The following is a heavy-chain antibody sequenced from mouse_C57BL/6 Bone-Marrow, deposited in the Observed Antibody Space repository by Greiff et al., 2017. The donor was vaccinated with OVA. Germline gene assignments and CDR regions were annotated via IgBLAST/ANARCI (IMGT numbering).Heavy chain of an antibody. CDR1: GYTFTSYG. Sequence: QVQLKESGAELARPGASVKLSCKASGYTFTSYGISWVKQRTGQGLEWIGEIYPRSGNTYYNEKFKGKATLTADKSSSTAYMELRSLTSEDSAVYFCARGDGWYFDVWGTGTTVTVSS. J-gene: IGHJ1*03. CDR2: IYPRSGNT. V-gene: IGHV1-81*01. D-gene: IGHD3-3*01. CDR3: ARGDGWYFDV.